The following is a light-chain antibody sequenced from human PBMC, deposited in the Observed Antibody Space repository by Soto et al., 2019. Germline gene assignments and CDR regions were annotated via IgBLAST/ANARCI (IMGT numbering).Light chain of an antibody. Sequence: QAVVTQPPSASGSPGQSVTISCTGTSSDVGDYNYVSWYQQHPGKAPKLMIYAVTKRPSGVPDRFSGSKSGNTASLTVSGLQAEDEACYYCSSYAGSNILLFGGGTKLTVL. CDR1: SSDVGDYNY. CDR3: SSYAGSNILL. J-gene: IGLJ2*01. V-gene: IGLV2-8*01. CDR2: AVT.